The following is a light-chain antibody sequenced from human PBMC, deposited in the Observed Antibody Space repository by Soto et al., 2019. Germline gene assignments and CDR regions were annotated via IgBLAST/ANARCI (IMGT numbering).Light chain of an antibody. V-gene: IGKV3-20*01. CDR1: QSVSSSY. J-gene: IGKJ2*01. Sequence: EIVLTQSPGTLSLSPGERATLSCRASQSVSSSYLAWYQQKPGQAPRLLIYGASSRATGIQDKFSGSGSGTDFTLSISRLEPEGVAGYLCHQYCSLYTFGQGTKLEIK. CDR3: HQYCSLYT. CDR2: GAS.